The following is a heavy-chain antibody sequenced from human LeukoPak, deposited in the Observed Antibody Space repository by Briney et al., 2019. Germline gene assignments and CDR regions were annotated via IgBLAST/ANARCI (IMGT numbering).Heavy chain of an antibody. D-gene: IGHD2-21*02. J-gene: IGHJ4*02. CDR2: IWYDGSNK. CDR3: ARDGPAYCGGDCYPLY. CDR1: GFTFSSYG. Sequence: PGGSLRLSCAASGFTFSSYGMHWVRQAPGKGLEWVAVIWYDGSNKYYADSVKGRFTISRDNSKNTLYLQMNSLRAEDTAVYYCARDGPAYCGGDCYPLYWGQGTLVTVSS. V-gene: IGHV3-33*01.